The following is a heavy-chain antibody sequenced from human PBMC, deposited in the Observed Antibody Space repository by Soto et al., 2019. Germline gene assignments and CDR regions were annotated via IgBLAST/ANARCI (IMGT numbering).Heavy chain of an antibody. CDR2: ISGYNGNT. J-gene: IGHJ6*02. Sequence: QVQVVQSGDEVKKPGASVKVSCKASGYTFTNYGFSWVRQAPGQGLERIGCISGYNGNTRYAEKFQGRVTLTTDTSTSTAHMELRSLRSDDTSVYYCAREGQAPYYYYGMDVWGQGTAVTVSS. V-gene: IGHV1-18*01. CDR1: GYTFTNYG. CDR3: AREGQAPYYYYGMDV.